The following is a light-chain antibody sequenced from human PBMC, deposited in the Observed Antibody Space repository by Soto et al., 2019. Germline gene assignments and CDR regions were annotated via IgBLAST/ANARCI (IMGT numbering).Light chain of an antibody. CDR2: AAS. CDR1: QSSSTY. J-gene: IGKJ3*01. CDR3: QQSYSIPFT. V-gene: IGKV1-39*01. Sequence: DIQMTQSPSSLSASVGDRVTITCRASQSSSTYLNWYQQKPGKAPKLLIYAASTLHTGVPSRFSGSGSGTDFTLTITSLQPEDFATNYCQQSYSIPFTFGPGTRVDI.